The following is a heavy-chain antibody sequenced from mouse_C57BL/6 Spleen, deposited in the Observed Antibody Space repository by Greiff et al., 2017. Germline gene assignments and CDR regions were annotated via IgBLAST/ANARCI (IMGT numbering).Heavy chain of an antibody. Sequence: EVMLVESGGGLVKPGGSLKLSCAASGFTFSDYGMHWVRQAPEKGLEWVAYISSGSSTIYYADTVKGRFTIARDNAKNTLFLHMTSLRSEDTAMYYCARKGVVAPYYAKDYWGQGTSVTVSS. D-gene: IGHD1-1*01. CDR3: ARKGVVAPYYAKDY. CDR1: GFTFSDYG. V-gene: IGHV5-17*01. J-gene: IGHJ4*01. CDR2: ISSGSSTI.